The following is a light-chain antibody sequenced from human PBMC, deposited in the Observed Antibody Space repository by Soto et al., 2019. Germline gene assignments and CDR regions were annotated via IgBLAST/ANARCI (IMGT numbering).Light chain of an antibody. V-gene: IGKV3-20*01. Sequence: EIVLTQSPGTLSLSPGDRANLSCRASQSVSSNFLAWYQQKPGQAPKLLISGASSRATGIPDRFSGSGSGTDFTLPISRLEPEDFALYSCQQYGSSPGTFGQGTKLEIK. CDR1: QSVSSNF. CDR2: GAS. CDR3: QQYGSSPGT. J-gene: IGKJ2*02.